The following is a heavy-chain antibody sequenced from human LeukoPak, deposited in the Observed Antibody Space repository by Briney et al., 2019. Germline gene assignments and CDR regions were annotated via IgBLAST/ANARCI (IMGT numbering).Heavy chain of an antibody. V-gene: IGHV1-2*04. Sequence: ASVKVSCKASGYTFTGYYMHWVRQAPGQGLEWMGWINPNSGGTKYAQKFQGWVTMTRDTSISTAYMELSRLRSDDTAVYYCARDQGGIAAAPRYGMDVWGQGTTVTVSS. CDR1: GYTFTGYY. CDR3: ARDQGGIAAAPRYGMDV. J-gene: IGHJ6*02. D-gene: IGHD6-13*01. CDR2: INPNSGGT.